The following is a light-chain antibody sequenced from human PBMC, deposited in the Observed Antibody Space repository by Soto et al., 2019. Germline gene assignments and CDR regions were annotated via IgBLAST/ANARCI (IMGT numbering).Light chain of an antibody. CDR1: SSDVGAYNY. CDR3: SSFTTSNSHV. V-gene: IGLV2-14*03. Sequence: QSALTQPASVSGSPGQSITLSCTGTSSDVGAYNYVSWYQQHPGEVPKLMIYDVSDRPSGVSNRFSGSKSGNTASLTISGLQTEDEADYYCSSFTTSNSHVFGTGTKLTVL. J-gene: IGLJ1*01. CDR2: DVS.